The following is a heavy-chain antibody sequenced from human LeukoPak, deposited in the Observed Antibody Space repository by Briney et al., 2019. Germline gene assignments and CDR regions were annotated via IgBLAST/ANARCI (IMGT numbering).Heavy chain of an antibody. V-gene: IGHV3-48*01. Sequence: GGSLRLSCAASGFTFSSYWMSWVRQPPGKGLEWVSNIGTSSTTIYYADSVKGRFTISRDNAKNSLYLQMNSLRADDTAVYYCARFAAGGSYYYYVDVWGKGTTVTVSS. CDR2: IGTSSTTI. CDR1: GFTFSSYW. D-gene: IGHD6-25*01. CDR3: ARFAAGGSYYYYVDV. J-gene: IGHJ6*03.